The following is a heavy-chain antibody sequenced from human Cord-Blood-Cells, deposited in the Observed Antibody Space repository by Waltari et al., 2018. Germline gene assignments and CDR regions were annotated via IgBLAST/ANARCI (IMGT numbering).Heavy chain of an antibody. V-gene: IGHV4-34*01. CDR1: GGSFSGYY. J-gene: IGHJ3*02. Sequence: QVQLQQWGAGLLKPSETLSLTCAVYGGSFSGYYWSWIRQPPGKGLEWIGEINHSGSTNYNPSLKSRVTISVDTSKNQFSLKLSSVTAEDTAVYYCARGLGAADAFDIWGQGTMVTVSS. D-gene: IGHD3-16*01. CDR3: ARGLGAADAFDI. CDR2: INHSGST.